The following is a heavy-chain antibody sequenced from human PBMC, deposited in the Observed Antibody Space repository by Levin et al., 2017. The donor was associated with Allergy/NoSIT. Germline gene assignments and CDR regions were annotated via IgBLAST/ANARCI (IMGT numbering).Heavy chain of an antibody. D-gene: IGHD2-2*01. CDR3: ARDGCSSTSCPPNYYYYGMDV. CDR2: ISSSSSYI. V-gene: IGHV3-21*01. Sequence: PGGSLRLSCAASGFTFSSYSMNWVRQAPGKGLEWVSSISSSSSYIYYADSVKGRFTISRDNAKNSLYLQMNSLRAEDTAVYYCARDGCSSTSCPPNYYYYGMDVWGQGTTVTVSS. J-gene: IGHJ6*02. CDR1: GFTFSSYS.